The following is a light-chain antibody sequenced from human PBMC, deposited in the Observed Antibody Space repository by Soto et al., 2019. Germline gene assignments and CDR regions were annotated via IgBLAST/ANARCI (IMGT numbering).Light chain of an antibody. CDR2: DAS. V-gene: IGKV3-11*01. J-gene: IGKJ5*01. CDR3: QQRSNCPPIT. CDR1: QSVSSY. Sequence: EIVLTQSPATLSLSPGERATLSCRASQSVSSYLAWYQQKPGQAPRLLIYDASNRATGIPARFSGSGSGTDFTLTFSCLEPEDFSVYYCQQRSNCPPITFGQGTRLEIK.